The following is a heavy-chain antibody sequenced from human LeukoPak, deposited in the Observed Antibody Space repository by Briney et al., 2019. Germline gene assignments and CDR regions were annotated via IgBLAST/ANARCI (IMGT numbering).Heavy chain of an antibody. V-gene: IGHV3-48*04. J-gene: IGHJ4*02. CDR1: GFTFSSYA. CDR2: ISSSSSTI. Sequence: GGSLRLSCAASGFTFSSYAMNWVRQAPGKGLEWVSYISSSSSTIYYADSVKGRFTISRDNAKNSLYLQMNSLRAEDTAVYYCARTGGGAGYWGQGTLVTVSS. D-gene: IGHD1-1*01. CDR3: ARTGGGAGY.